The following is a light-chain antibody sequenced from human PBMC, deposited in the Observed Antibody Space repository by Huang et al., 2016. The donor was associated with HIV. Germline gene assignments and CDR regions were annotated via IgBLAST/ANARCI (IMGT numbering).Light chain of an antibody. V-gene: IGKV1-8*01. CDR2: AAS. Sequence: IRMTQSPSSLSASTGDRVTITCRANQDINIFLAWYQQRPGRVPKLLIYAASTLQSWVPSRFSGNGSGTEFTLTIGCLHSEDVATYYCQQYDIHPLTFGPGTRVDIK. J-gene: IGKJ3*01. CDR3: QQYDIHPLT. CDR1: QDINIF.